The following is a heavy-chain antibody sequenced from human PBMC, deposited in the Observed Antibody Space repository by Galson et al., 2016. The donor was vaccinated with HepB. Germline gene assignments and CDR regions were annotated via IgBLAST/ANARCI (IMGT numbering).Heavy chain of an antibody. CDR3: ARERIAVAGPHYYFYAMDV. CDR1: GFSFSTSP. CDR2: ISSRSSTM. V-gene: IGHV3-48*01. J-gene: IGHJ6*02. Sequence: SLRLSCAASGFSFSTSPMSWVRQAPGKGLGWVAYISSRSSTMYYAHSVRGRFTISRDNSKNTLYLQMNSLRAEDTGVYYCARERIAVAGPHYYFYAMDVWGQGTTVTVSS. D-gene: IGHD6-19*01.